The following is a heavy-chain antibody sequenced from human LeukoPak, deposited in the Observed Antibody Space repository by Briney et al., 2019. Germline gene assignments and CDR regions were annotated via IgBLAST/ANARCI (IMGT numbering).Heavy chain of an antibody. CDR2: INPNSGGT. Sequence: ASVKVSCKASGYTFTGYYMHWVRQAPGQGLEWMGWINPNSGGTNYAQKFQGRVTMTRDTPISTAYMELSRLRSDDTAVYYCARVDYESSGPPFDPWGQGTLVTVSS. CDR1: GYTFTGYY. CDR3: ARVDYESSGPPFDP. J-gene: IGHJ5*02. D-gene: IGHD3-22*01. V-gene: IGHV1-2*02.